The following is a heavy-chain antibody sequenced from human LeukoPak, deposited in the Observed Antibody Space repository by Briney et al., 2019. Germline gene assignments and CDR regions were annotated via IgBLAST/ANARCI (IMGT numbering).Heavy chain of an antibody. V-gene: IGHV1-69*05. CDR3: ARVPTYYYDSSGYYYWFDP. D-gene: IGHD3-22*01. CDR1: GGTFSSYA. J-gene: IGHJ5*02. CDR2: IIPIFGTA. Sequence: SVKVSCKASGGTFSSYAISWVRQATGQGLEWMGGIIPIFGTANYAQKFQGRVTITTDESTSTAYMELSSLRSEDTAVYYCARVPTYYYDSSGYYYWFDPWGQGTLVTVSS.